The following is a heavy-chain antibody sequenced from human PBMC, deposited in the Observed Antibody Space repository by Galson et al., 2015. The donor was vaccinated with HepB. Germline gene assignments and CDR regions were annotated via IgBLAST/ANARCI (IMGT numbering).Heavy chain of an antibody. V-gene: IGHV4-59*08. CDR1: GGSFSHSY. J-gene: IGHJ5*02. Sequence: ETLSLTCTVFGGSFSHSYWSWVRQPPGKGLEWIGYVYYTGRTNSNPSLKSRVTISVDTSKNQFSLKLTSVTAADTAVYYCAGLGNWFDPWGQGALVTVAS. CDR2: VYYTGRT. CDR3: AGLGNWFDP.